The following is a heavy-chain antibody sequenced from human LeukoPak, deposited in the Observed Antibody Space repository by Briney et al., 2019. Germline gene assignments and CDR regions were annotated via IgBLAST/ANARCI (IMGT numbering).Heavy chain of an antibody. Sequence: GGSLRLSCAASGFTFSSYAMHWVRQAPGKGLEWVAVISYDGSNKYYADSVKGRFTISRDNSKNTLYLQMNSLRAEDTAVYYCARAGITMIDSDYWGQGTLVTVSS. D-gene: IGHD3-22*01. V-gene: IGHV3-30*04. CDR3: ARAGITMIDSDY. CDR2: ISYDGSNK. CDR1: GFTFSSYA. J-gene: IGHJ4*02.